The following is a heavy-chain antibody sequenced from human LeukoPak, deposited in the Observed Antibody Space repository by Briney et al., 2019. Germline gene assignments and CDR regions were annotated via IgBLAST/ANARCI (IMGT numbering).Heavy chain of an antibody. CDR3: ARVPRIQLWPATDY. J-gene: IGHJ4*02. CDR2: INPNSGGT. CDR1: GYTFTGYY. Sequence: GASVKVSCKASGYTFTGYYMHWVRQAPGQGLEWMGWINPNSGGTNYAQKFQGRVTMTRDRSISTAYMELSRLRSDDTAVYYCARVPRIQLWPATDYWGQGTLVTVPS. V-gene: IGHV1-2*02. D-gene: IGHD5-18*01.